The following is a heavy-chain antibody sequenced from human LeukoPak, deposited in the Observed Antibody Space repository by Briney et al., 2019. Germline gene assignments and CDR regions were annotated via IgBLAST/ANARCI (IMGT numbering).Heavy chain of an antibody. CDR3: AREWVGYDILTGYFQYYYYGMDV. CDR2: IKQDGSER. Sequence: GGSLRLSCVASGFTFSSYWMSWVRQAPGKGLEWVANIKQDGSERYYVDSVKGRFTISRDNAKNSLYLQMNSLRAEDTAVYYCAREWVGYDILTGYFQYYYYGMDVWGQGTTVTVSS. D-gene: IGHD3-9*01. J-gene: IGHJ6*02. CDR1: GFTFSSYW. V-gene: IGHV3-7*01.